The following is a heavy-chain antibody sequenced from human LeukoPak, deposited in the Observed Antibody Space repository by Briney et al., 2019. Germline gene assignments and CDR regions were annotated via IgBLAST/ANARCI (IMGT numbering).Heavy chain of an antibody. CDR3: ARRPRRSWFGETPAPNFDY. J-gene: IGHJ4*02. CDR2: IYYSGST. D-gene: IGHD3-10*01. CDR1: GGSMTNSTYY. V-gene: IGHV4-39*07. Sequence: SETLSLTCTVSGGSMTNSTYYWGWIRQPPGKGLEWIGSIYYSGSTYYNPSFKSRITISVDTSKNQFSLKLSSVTAADTAVYYCARRPRRSWFGETPAPNFDYWGQGTLVTVSS.